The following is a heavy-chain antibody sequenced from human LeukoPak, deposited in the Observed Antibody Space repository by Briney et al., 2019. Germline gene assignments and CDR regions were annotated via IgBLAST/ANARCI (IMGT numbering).Heavy chain of an antibody. CDR1: GGSITSNTYF. V-gene: IGHV4-39*07. CDR3: ARTHYDSSGYYSYYFDY. J-gene: IGHJ4*02. Sequence: KASETLSLTCIVSGGSITSNTYFWDWIRQTPGKGLEWIGSIYYSGSTYYNPSLKSRVTISLDTSKNQFSLKLSSVTAADTAVYYCARTHYDSSGYYSYYFDYWGQGTLVTVSS. CDR2: IYYSGST. D-gene: IGHD3-22*01.